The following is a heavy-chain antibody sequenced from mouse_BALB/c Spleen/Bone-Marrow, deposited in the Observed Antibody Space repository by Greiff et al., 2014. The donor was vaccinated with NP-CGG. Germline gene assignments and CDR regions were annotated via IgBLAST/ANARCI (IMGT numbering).Heavy chain of an antibody. CDR1: GFNIEDTY. D-gene: IGHD1-1*01. CDR2: IDPANGNT. Sequence: EVQGVESGAELVKPGASVKLSCTASGFNIEDTYMHWVKQRPEQGLEWIGRIDPANGNTKYDPKFQGKATITADTSSNTAYLQLSGLTSEDTAVYYCAIYYYGSSGFAYWGQGTLVTVSA. CDR3: AIYYYGSSGFAY. J-gene: IGHJ3*01. V-gene: IGHV14-3*02.